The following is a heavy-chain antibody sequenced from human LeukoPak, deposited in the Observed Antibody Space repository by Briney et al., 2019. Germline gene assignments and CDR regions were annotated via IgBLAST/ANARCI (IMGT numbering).Heavy chain of an antibody. Sequence: PGGSLRLSCVASGFTFSSHRMSWVRQAPGKGLEWVADIKQDGSEQYYVDSVRGRFTISRDNGKNSLYLQMNSLRVEDTAVYFCARDSTGWQADSFDIWGQGTMVTVSS. CDR3: ARDSTGWQADSFDI. J-gene: IGHJ3*02. CDR2: IKQDGSEQ. V-gene: IGHV3-7*01. D-gene: IGHD2-8*02. CDR1: GFTFSSHR.